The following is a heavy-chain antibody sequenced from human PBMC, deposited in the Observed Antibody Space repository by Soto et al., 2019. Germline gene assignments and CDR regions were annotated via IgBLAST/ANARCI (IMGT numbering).Heavy chain of an antibody. CDR2: IYYSGST. CDR3: ASLERGDFETN. CDR1: GGSISSGGYY. Sequence: QVQLQESGPGLVKPSQTLSLTCTVSGGSISSGGYYWSWIRQHPGKGLEWIGYIYYSGSTYYNPSLKSRVNISVDTSKNQFSRKLSSVTAADTAVYYYASLERGDFETNWGQGTLVAVAS. J-gene: IGHJ4*02. D-gene: IGHD4-17*01. V-gene: IGHV4-31*03.